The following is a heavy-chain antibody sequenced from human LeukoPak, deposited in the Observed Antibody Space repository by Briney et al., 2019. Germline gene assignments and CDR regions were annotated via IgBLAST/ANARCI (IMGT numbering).Heavy chain of an antibody. CDR2: IYYSGST. CDR1: GGSISSSSYY. CDR3: ARLYYYDSSGYSRGAFLSSDAFDT. Sequence: PSETLSLTCTVSGGSISSSSYYWGWIRQPPGKGLEWIGSIYYSGSTYYNPSLKSRVTISVDTSKNQFSLKLSSVTAADTAVYYCARLYYYDSSGYSRGAFLSSDAFDTWGQGTMVTVSS. V-gene: IGHV4-39*01. J-gene: IGHJ3*02. D-gene: IGHD3-22*01.